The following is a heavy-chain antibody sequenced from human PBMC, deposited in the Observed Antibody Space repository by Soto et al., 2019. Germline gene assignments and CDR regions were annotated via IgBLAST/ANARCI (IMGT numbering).Heavy chain of an antibody. CDR1: NFSISSCDY. CDR2: TYRSGTT. J-gene: IGHJ4*02. CDR3: ARTHSGSYYSVFNY. V-gene: IGHV4-38-2*01. Sequence: SETLSLACVVSNFSISSCDYWGWIRQSPGKGLEWIASTYRSGTTSYNPSLKSRVTISVDPSKNQFSLMLTAVTAADTAVYYRARTHSGSYYSVFNYWGRGSLVNVYS. D-gene: IGHD1-26*01.